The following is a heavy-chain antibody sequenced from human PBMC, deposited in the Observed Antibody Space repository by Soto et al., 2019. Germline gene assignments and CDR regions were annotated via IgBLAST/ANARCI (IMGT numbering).Heavy chain of an antibody. Sequence: GGSLRLSCAASGFTFTRYSMNWVRQAPGKGLEWVSSISSTTNYIYYGDSMKGRITISRDNAKNSLYLEMNSLRAEDTAVYYCARESEDLTSNFDYWGQGTLVTVSS. CDR3: ARESEDLTSNFDY. J-gene: IGHJ4*02. V-gene: IGHV3-21*06. CDR2: ISSTTNYI. CDR1: GFTFTRYS.